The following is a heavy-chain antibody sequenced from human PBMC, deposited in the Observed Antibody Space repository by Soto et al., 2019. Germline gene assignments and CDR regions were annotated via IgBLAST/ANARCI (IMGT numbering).Heavy chain of an antibody. CDR1: GFTFSNAW. D-gene: IGHD3-10*01. Sequence: GGSLRLSCAASGFTFSNAWMSWVRQAPGTGLEWIGRIKSKTDGGTTDYAAPVKGRFPISRDDSKNTLYLQMNSLKTEDTAVYYCTTNRPYGSGSYSPHYFDYWGQGTLVTVSS. J-gene: IGHJ4*02. CDR2: IKSKTDGGTT. CDR3: TTNRPYGSGSYSPHYFDY. V-gene: IGHV3-15*01.